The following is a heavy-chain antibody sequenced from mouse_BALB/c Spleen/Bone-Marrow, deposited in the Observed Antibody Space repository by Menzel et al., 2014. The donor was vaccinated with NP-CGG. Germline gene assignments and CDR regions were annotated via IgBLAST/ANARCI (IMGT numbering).Heavy chain of an antibody. CDR1: GFSFSNYG. J-gene: IGHJ3*01. CDR3: ARHAYYDQTEVSFVY. D-gene: IGHD2-4*01. Sequence: EVKVVESGGGLVKSGGSLKLSCAASGFSFSNYGMSWVRQTPEKRLEWVATISGDGRYTFYSDSVKARFTISRDNAKNNLYLQLSSLRSEDTALYYCARHAYYDQTEVSFVYWGQGTLVTVSA. CDR2: ISGDGRYT. V-gene: IGHV5-9-2*01.